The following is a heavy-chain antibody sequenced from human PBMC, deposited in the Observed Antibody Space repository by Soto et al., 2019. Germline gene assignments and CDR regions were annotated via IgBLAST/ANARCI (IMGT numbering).Heavy chain of an antibody. Sequence: QITLNESGPTVVKPTETLTLTCTFSGFSLTTSGVGVGWVRQSPGKAPEWLAFIYWDDDKRYSTSLKSRLTLATDTSKIQVVLTMANVDPADTATYYCAHRVLRAVFGLVTTTAIYFDFWGQGTPVVVSS. J-gene: IGHJ4*02. CDR3: AHRVLRAVFGLVTTTAIYFDF. CDR2: IYWDDDK. D-gene: IGHD3-3*01. CDR1: GFSLTTSGVG. V-gene: IGHV2-5*02.